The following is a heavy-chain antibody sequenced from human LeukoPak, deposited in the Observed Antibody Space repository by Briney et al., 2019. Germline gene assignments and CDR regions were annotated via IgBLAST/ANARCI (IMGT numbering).Heavy chain of an antibody. CDR3: ARHIALGYSSVWYLDY. Sequence: KPGESLKISCKGAGYTFTIYRIGWGRQMPGKGLEWMGIIYPVDSDTRYNPSFQGQVTISADKSISTAHLQWSSLTASDTAMYYCARHIALGYSSVWYLDYWGQGTLVTVSS. CDR2: IYPVDSDT. J-gene: IGHJ4*02. CDR1: GYTFTIYR. D-gene: IGHD6-19*01. V-gene: IGHV5-51*01.